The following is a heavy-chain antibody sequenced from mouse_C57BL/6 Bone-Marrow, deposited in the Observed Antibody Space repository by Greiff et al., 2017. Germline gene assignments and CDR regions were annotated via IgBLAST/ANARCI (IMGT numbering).Heavy chain of an antibody. V-gene: IGHV1-15*01. CDR1: GYTFTDYE. CDR2: IDPETGGT. CDR3: DYGTPYAMDY. J-gene: IGHJ4*01. D-gene: IGHD1-1*01. Sequence: QVQLKQSGAELVRPGASVTLSCKASGYTFTDYEMHWVKQTPVHGLEWIGAIDPETGGTAYNQKFKGKAILTADNSSSTAYMELRSLTSEDSAVYYCDYGTPYAMDYWCQGTSVTVSS.